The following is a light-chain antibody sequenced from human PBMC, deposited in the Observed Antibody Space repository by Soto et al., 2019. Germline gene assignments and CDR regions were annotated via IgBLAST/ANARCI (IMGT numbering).Light chain of an antibody. CDR2: AAS. J-gene: IGKJ3*01. V-gene: IGKV1-16*02. CDR1: QDIKNY. Sequence: DVQMNQSQSSLSASVGDRVTITCRARQDIKNYLAWFQQKPGKAPKCLIYAASNLQSGGPSKFCGSRSRTDVSLNNSSLQTEAFETYYCQQYKSDPRASGHGTKVDL. CDR3: QQYKSDPRA.